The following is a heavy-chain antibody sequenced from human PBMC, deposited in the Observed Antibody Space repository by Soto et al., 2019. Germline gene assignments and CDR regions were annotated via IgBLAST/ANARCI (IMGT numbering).Heavy chain of an antibody. D-gene: IGHD4-17*01. Sequence: SVKVSCKASGGTFSSYAISWVRQAPGQGLEWMGGIIPIFGTANYAQKFQGRDTITADESTSTAYMELSSLRSEDTAVYYCARGPYGDLNYYYYGMDVWGQGTTVTVSS. CDR1: GGTFSSYA. J-gene: IGHJ6*02. CDR2: IIPIFGTA. CDR3: ARGPYGDLNYYYYGMDV. V-gene: IGHV1-69*13.